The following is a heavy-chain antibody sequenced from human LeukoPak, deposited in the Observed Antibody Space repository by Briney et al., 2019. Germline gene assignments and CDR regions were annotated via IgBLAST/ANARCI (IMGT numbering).Heavy chain of an antibody. J-gene: IGHJ4*02. CDR1: GDSITRDSYY. V-gene: IGHV4-61*02. CDR2: LSTSGST. CDR3: ARKYSSGWQYFDY. D-gene: IGHD6-25*01. Sequence: SETLSLTCSVSGDSITRDSYYWSWIRQPAGKGLEWIGRLSTSGSTNYSPSLKSRVTISVDTSKNQFSLKLSSVTAADTAVYYCARKYSSGWQYFDYWGQGTLVTVSS.